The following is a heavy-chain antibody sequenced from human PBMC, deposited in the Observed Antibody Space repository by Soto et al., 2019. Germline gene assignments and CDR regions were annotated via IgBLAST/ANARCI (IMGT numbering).Heavy chain of an antibody. V-gene: IGHV4-39*01. J-gene: IGHJ6*02. CDR1: GGSISSSSYY. CDR3: ARHLTYCSAGSCSSDFPYYGMDG. D-gene: IGHD2-15*01. Sequence: QLQLQESGPGLVKHSETLSLTCTVSGGSISSSSYYWGWIRQPPGKGLEWIGSIFYSGSTYYNPSPKSGVTISVDTSRNQFSPKLSCVSAAGTAVYYCARHLTYCSAGSCSSDFPYYGMDGWGQGTTVTVSS. CDR2: IFYSGST.